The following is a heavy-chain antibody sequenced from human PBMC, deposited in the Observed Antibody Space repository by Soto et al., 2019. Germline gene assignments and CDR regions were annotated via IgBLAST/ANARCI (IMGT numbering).Heavy chain of an antibody. CDR1: GFTFSSYA. CDR2: ISSNGGST. J-gene: IGHJ4*02. D-gene: IGHD1-1*01. CDR3: ARGSNGCHFAY. Sequence: EVQLVESGGGLVQPGGSLRLSCAASGFTFSSYAMHWVRQAPGKGLEYVSVISSNGGSTYYANSVKGRFTISRDNSKNTLYLQMGSLGAEDMAVYDGARGSNGCHFAYWGQGTLVTVSS. V-gene: IGHV3-64*01.